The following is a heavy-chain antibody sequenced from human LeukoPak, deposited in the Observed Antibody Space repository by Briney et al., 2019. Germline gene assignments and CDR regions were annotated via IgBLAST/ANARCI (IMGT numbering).Heavy chain of an antibody. CDR3: ARVPGSDCYYTTDY. V-gene: IGHV1-18*01. D-gene: IGHD2-21*02. CDR1: GYTFTSYG. J-gene: IGHJ4*02. Sequence: ASVNVSCTASGYTFTSYGISWVRQAPGQGLEWMGWISAYNGNTNYAQKLQGRVTMTTDTSTSTAYMELRSLRSDDTAVYYCARVPGSDCYYTTDYWGQGTLVTVSS. CDR2: ISAYNGNT.